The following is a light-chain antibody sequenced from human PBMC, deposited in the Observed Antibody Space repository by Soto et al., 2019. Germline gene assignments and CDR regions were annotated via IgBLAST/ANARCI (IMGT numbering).Light chain of an antibody. CDR3: QQSYSTPT. Sequence: DIQMTQSPSSLSASVGDRVNITCRASQSISSYLNWYQQKPGKAPKLLIYAASSLQSGVPSRFSGSGSGTDFTLTISXLQPEDFATYYCQQSYSTPTFGGGTKVEIK. CDR1: QSISSY. V-gene: IGKV1-39*01. J-gene: IGKJ4*01. CDR2: AAS.